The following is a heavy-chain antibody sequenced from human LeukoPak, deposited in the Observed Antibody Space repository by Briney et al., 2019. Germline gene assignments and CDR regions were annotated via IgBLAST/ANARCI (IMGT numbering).Heavy chain of an antibody. CDR2: ISYDGSNK. Sequence: PGRSLRLSCAASGFTFSSYGMHWVRQAPGKGLEWVAVISYDGSNKYYADSVKGRFTISRDNSKNTLYLQMNSLRAEDTAVYYCAKVLYSNPSLFYAQNYYGVDVWGQGTTVTVSS. J-gene: IGHJ6*02. V-gene: IGHV3-30*18. D-gene: IGHD4-11*01. CDR3: AKVLYSNPSLFYAQNYYGVDV. CDR1: GFTFSSYG.